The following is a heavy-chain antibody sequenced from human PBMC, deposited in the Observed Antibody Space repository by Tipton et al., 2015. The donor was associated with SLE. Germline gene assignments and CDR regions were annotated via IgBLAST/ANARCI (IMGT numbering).Heavy chain of an antibody. D-gene: IGHD5-12*01. Sequence: TLSLTCSVSGGSISSSNYYWGWIRQPPGKGLEWIGSISYSGSTYDNPSLKSRVTISADMSKNQFSLTLNSVTAADTAVYYCAGGVATSNYWGQGTLATVSS. CDR2: ISYSGST. V-gene: IGHV4-39*07. CDR1: GGSISSSNYY. J-gene: IGHJ4*02. CDR3: AGGVATSNY.